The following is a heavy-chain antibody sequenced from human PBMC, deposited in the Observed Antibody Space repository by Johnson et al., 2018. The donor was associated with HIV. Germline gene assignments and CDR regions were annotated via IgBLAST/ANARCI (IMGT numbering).Heavy chain of an antibody. J-gene: IGHJ3*02. Sequence: VQLVESGGRLVQPGGSLRLSCAASGFSFSTYWMHWVRRVPGKGLEWVSGINWSGGGTAYADYVKGRFTVSSDNAKNSLYLQMNSLRAADTAVYYCAKPRSLWLEGAFDIWGQGTMVTVSS. V-gene: IGHV3-74*03. CDR3: AKPRSLWLEGAFDI. CDR1: GFSFSTYW. CDR2: INWSGGGT. D-gene: IGHD3-10*01.